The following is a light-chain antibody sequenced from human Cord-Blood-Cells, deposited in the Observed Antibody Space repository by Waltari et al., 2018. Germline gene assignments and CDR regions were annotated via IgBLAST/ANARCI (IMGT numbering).Light chain of an antibody. CDR3: QQYGSSPPRVT. CDR2: GAS. CDR1: QSVSSSY. V-gene: IGKV3-20*01. Sequence: EIVLTQSPGTLSLSPGERATLSCSASQSVSSSYLAWYQQKPGQAPRLLIYGASSRATGIPDRFSGSGSGTDFTLTISRLEPEDFAVYYCQQYGSSPPRVTFGPGTKGDIK. J-gene: IGKJ3*01.